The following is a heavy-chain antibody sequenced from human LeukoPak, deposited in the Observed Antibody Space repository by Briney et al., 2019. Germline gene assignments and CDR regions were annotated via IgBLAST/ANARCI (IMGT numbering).Heavy chain of an antibody. CDR3: AREVLWFGDFYYMDV. D-gene: IGHD3-10*01. J-gene: IGHJ6*03. Sequence: ASVKVSCKAFGYTFTSNYMHWVRQAPGQGPEWMGVISPSGGSTTYAQKFQGRVTLTRDMSTSTDYLELSSLRSEDTAVYYCAREVLWFGDFYYMDVWGKGTTVTISS. V-gene: IGHV1-46*01. CDR2: ISPSGGST. CDR1: GYTFTSNY.